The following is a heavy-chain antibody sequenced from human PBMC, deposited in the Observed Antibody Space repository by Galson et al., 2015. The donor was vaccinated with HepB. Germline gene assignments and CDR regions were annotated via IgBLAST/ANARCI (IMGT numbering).Heavy chain of an antibody. CDR3: ARDSLFYSNYEVYYYSMDV. CDR1: GDSVSSNSAA. J-gene: IGHJ6*03. V-gene: IGHV6-1*01. Sequence: CAISGDSVSSNSAAWNWIRQSPSRGLEWLGRTYYRSKWYNDYAVSVKSRITINPDTSKNQFSLQLNSVTPEDTAVYYCARDSLFYSNYEVYYYSMDVWGKGTTVTVSS. CDR2: TYYRSKWYN. D-gene: IGHD4-11*01.